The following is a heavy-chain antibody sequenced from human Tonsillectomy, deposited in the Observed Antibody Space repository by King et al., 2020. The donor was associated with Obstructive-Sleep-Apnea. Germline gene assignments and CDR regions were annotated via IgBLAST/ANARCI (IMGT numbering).Heavy chain of an antibody. V-gene: IGHV4-59*01. CDR3: ARRVNSGWFDP. D-gene: IGHD3-10*01. Sequence: VQLQESGPGLVKPSETLSLTCPVSCGSISSYYWSCIRQAPGEGLEGMGFIYYSGSTNYHPSLMSRVNISGDTSKNQFSLKLSSVTAADTAVYYCARRVNSGWFDPWGQGTLVTVSS. CDR1: CGSISSYY. CDR2: IYYSGST. J-gene: IGHJ5*02.